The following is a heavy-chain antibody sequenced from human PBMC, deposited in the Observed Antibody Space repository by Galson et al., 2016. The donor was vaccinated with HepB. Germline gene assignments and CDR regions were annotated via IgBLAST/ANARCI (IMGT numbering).Heavy chain of an antibody. CDR2: LSGSGSST. CDR1: AFSTYA. Sequence: SLRLSCAGSAFSTYAMSWVRQAPGKGLKWVSTLSGSGSSTYYADSVKGRFTVSRDNSRNTLYLQMNSLRAEDTAVYYCAREAAISGGNEAIGYYFDYWGQRTLVTVSS. V-gene: IGHV3-23*01. J-gene: IGHJ4*02. D-gene: IGHD1-20*01. CDR3: AREAAISGGNEAIGYYFDY.